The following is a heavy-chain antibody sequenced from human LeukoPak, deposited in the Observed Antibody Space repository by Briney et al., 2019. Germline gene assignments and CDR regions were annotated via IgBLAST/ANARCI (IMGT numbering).Heavy chain of an antibody. V-gene: IGHV3-30*19. CDR3: ARDSLAAADHPFDY. D-gene: IGHD6-13*01. CDR1: GFTFSSYG. CDR2: ISYDGSNK. J-gene: IGHJ4*02. Sequence: GGSLRLSCAASGFTFSSYGMHWVRQAPGKGLEWVAVISYDGSNKYYADSVKGRFTISRDNSKNTLYLQMNSLRAEDTAVYYCARDSLAAADHPFDYWGQGTLVTVSS.